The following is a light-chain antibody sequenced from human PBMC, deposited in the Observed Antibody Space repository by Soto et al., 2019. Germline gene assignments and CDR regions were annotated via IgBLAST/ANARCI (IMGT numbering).Light chain of an antibody. Sequence: EIVLTQSPGTLSLSPGEGATLSCRASQSVSSNLAWYQQKPYQAPRLLIYGASTRATGIPARFSGSGSGTEFTPTISSLQSEDFAVYYCQQYNNWPPWTFGQGTKVDIK. CDR3: QQYNNWPPWT. V-gene: IGKV3-15*01. J-gene: IGKJ1*01. CDR2: GAS. CDR1: QSVSSN.